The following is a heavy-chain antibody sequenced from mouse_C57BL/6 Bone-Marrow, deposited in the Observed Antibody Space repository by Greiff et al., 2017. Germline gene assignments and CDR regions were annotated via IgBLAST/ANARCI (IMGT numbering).Heavy chain of an antibody. CDR1: GYTFTSYD. CDR2: IYPRDGST. J-gene: IGHJ1*03. CDR3: ARDYGSSYWYFDV. V-gene: IGHV1-85*01. D-gene: IGHD1-1*01. Sequence: VQLHPSGPELVKPGASVKLSCKASGYTFTSYDINWVKQRPGTGLEWIGWIYPRDGSTKYNEKFKGKATLTVDTSSSTAYMELHSLTSEDSAVYFCARDYGSSYWYFDVWGTGTTVTVSS.